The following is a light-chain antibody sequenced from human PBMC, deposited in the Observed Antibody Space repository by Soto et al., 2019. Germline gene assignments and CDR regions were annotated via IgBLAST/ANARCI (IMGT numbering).Light chain of an antibody. CDR3: QQTHSTPAST. J-gene: IGKJ5*01. V-gene: IGKV1-39*01. CDR2: AAS. Sequence: DIQMTQSPASLAASVGDRVTITCRASQSISRYLNWYLQRPGKAPELLRYAASNLHDGVPSRFSGSGSGTEFTLTISSLQPEEFAVYYCQQTHSTPASTFGQGT. CDR1: QSISRY.